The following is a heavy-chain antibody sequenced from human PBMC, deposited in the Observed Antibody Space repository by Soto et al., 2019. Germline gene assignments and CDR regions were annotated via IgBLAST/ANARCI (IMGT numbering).Heavy chain of an antibody. V-gene: IGHV4-30-2*01. CDR2: TYHSGST. CDR3: ARVPGP. D-gene: IGHD7-27*01. Sequence: QLQLQESGSGLVKPSQTLSLTCAVSDGSISSGGYSWSWIRQPPGKGLEWIGYTYHSGSTYYNPSLKSRVTLSVDRSKNQFSLKLSSVTAADTAVYYCARVPGPWGQGTLVTVSS. J-gene: IGHJ5*02. CDR1: DGSISSGGYS.